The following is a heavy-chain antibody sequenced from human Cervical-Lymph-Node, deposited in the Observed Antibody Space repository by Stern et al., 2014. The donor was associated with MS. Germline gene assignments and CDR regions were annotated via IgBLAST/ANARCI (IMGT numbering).Heavy chain of an antibody. Sequence: MQLEESGGGVVQPGRSLRLSCAASGFTFSSYEMHWVRQAPGKGLEWVAGISYDGRNQFYADSVKGRFPISRDNSRDTLYLQKPSLRGDDTAIYYCARGYISARRNRGMDVWGQGTTVIVSS. J-gene: IGHJ6*02. D-gene: IGHD6-25*01. CDR2: ISYDGRNQ. CDR1: GFTFSSYE. CDR3: ARGYISARRNRGMDV. V-gene: IGHV3-30*04.